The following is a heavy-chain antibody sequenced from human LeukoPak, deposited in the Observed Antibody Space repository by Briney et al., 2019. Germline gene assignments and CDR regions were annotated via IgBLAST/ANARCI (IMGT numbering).Heavy chain of an antibody. J-gene: IGHJ4*02. D-gene: IGHD3-22*01. CDR1: GFTFSSYA. CDR3: AKEPPRRYYYDSSGPF. CDR2: ISGSGGST. V-gene: IGHV3-23*01. Sequence: GGSLRLSCAAPGFTFSSYAMSWVRQAPGKGLEWVSAISGSGGSTYYADSVKGRFTISRDNSKNTLYLQMNRLRAEDTAVYYCAKEPPRRYYYDSSGPFGGQGTLVTVSS.